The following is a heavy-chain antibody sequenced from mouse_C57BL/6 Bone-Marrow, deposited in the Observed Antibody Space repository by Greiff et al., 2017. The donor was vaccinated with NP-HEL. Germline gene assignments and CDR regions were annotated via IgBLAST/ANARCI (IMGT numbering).Heavy chain of an antibody. D-gene: IGHD1-1*01. J-gene: IGHJ1*03. CDR1: GYAFSSSW. Sequence: LQESGPELVKPGASVKISCKASGYAFSSSWMNWVKQRPGKGLEWIGRIYPGDGDTNYNGKFKGKATLTADKSSSTAYMQLSSLTSEDSAVYFCASGRSHYWYFDVWGTGTTVTVSS. CDR3: ASGRSHYWYFDV. CDR2: IYPGDGDT. V-gene: IGHV1-82*01.